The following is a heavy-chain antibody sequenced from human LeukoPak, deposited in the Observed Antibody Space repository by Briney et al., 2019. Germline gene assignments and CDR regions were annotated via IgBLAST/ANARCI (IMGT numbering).Heavy chain of an antibody. CDR2: IYESGST. J-gene: IGHJ4*02. D-gene: IGHD2-15*01. Sequence: SEILSLTCAVYGESLNSYYWSWIRQPPGKGLEWIGEIYESGSTEYNPSLKSRVTISMVPSKQQFSPSLTSVTAADTAVYYCARGAWATRLGSWGLGTPVIVSS. CDR3: ARGAWATRLGS. CDR1: GESLNSYY. V-gene: IGHV4-34*01.